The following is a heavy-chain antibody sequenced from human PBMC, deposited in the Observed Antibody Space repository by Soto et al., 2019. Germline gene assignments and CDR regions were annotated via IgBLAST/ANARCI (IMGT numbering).Heavy chain of an antibody. D-gene: IGHD6-13*01. CDR3: AREFLGAAAELDY. J-gene: IGHJ4*02. Sequence: EVQLVESGGGLVKPGGSLRLSCAASGFTFSSYSMNWVRQAPGKGLEWVSSISGSSSYIYYADSVKGRFTISRDNAKNSLYLQMNSLRAEDTAVYYCAREFLGAAAELDYWGQGALVTVSS. CDR2: ISGSSSYI. V-gene: IGHV3-21*01. CDR1: GFTFSSYS.